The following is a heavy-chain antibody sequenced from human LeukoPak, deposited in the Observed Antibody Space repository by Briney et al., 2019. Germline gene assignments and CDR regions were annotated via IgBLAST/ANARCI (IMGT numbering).Heavy chain of an antibody. CDR3: AGVAAGCSSTSCYKGFDY. CDR2: INPNSGGT. V-gene: IGHV1-2*02. D-gene: IGHD2-2*02. Sequence: GASVKVSCKASGYTFTGYYMHWVRQAPGQGLEWRGWINPNSGGTNYAQKFQGRVTMTRDTSISTAYMELSRLRSDDTAVYYCAGVAAGCSSTSCYKGFDYWGQGTLVTVSS. J-gene: IGHJ4*02. CDR1: GYTFTGYY.